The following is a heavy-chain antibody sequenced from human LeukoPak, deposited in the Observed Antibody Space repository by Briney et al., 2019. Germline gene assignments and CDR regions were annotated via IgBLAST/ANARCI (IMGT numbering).Heavy chain of an antibody. V-gene: IGHV3-30*02. Sequence: PGGSLRLSCAASGFTFSSFGMHWVRQAPGKGLEWVAFIRSDGTNKYYADSVKGRFTISRDNSENTLYLQMNSLRAEDTAVYYCAKDRAVAAYYFDYWGQGTLVTVSS. CDR1: GFTFSSFG. CDR2: IRSDGTNK. D-gene: IGHD6-19*01. CDR3: AKDRAVAAYYFDY. J-gene: IGHJ4*02.